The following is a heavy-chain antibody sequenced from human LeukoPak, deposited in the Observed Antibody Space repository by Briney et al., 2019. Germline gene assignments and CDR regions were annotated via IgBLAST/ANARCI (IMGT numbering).Heavy chain of an antibody. CDR3: ARDLGGSYYLGSYFDY. V-gene: IGHV1-2*02. D-gene: IGHD1-26*01. J-gene: IGHJ4*02. CDR2: INPNSGGT. CDR1: GYTFTGYY. Sequence: ASVTVSCKASGYTFTGYYMHWVRQAPGQGLEWMGWINPNSGGTNYAQKFQGRVTMTRDTSISTAYMELSRLRSDDTAVYYCARDLGGSYYLGSYFDYWGQGTLVTVSS.